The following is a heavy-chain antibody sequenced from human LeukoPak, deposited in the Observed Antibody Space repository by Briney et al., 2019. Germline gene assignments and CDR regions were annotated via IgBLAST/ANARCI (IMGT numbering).Heavy chain of an antibody. J-gene: IGHJ4*02. V-gene: IGHV3-53*01. CDR1: GFTFTSYS. Sequence: GGSLRLSCAASGFTFTSYSMSWVRQAPGKGLEWVSVIYSGGSTYYADSVKGRFTISRDNSKNTLYLQMNSLRAEDTAVYYCARAYSGYDPYYFDYWGQGTLVTVSS. CDR3: ARAYSGYDPYYFDY. D-gene: IGHD5-12*01. CDR2: IYSGGST.